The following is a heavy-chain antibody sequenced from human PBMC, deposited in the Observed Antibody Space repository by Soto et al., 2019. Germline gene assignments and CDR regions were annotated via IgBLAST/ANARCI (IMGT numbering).Heavy chain of an antibody. CDR2: ISYDGSNK. CDR1: GFTFSSYG. CDR3: AKVGITGNYGMDV. Sequence: GGSLRLSCADSGFTFSSYGMHWVRQAPGKGLEWVAVISYDGSNKYYADSVKGRFTISRDNSKNTLYLQMNSLRAEDTAVYYCAKVGITGNYGMDVWGQGTTVTVSS. J-gene: IGHJ6*02. D-gene: IGHD1-20*01. V-gene: IGHV3-30*18.